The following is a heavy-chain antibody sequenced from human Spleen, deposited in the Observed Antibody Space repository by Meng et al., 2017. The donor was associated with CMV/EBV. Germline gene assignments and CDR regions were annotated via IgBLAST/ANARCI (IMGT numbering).Heavy chain of an antibody. CDR3: ARGERHNWNLLLS. CDR2: INTNDGST. Sequence: ASVKVSCKASGYTFTTYYIHWVRQAPGQGLEWMGIINTNDGSTTYVQKLQGRVTMTRDTSTSTVYMELSSLRSEDTAVYYCARGERHNWNLLLSWGQGTLVTVSS. CDR1: GYTFTTYY. J-gene: IGHJ4*02. D-gene: IGHD1-7*01. V-gene: IGHV1-46*04.